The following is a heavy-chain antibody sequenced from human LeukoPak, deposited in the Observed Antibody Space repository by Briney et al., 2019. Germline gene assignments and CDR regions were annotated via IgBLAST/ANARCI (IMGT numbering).Heavy chain of an antibody. J-gene: IGHJ6*02. Sequence: ASVTVSCTASGYTFTSYDINWVRQAPGQGLEWMGWMNPNSGNTGYAQKFQGRVTMTRNTSISTAYMELSSLRSEDTAVYYCARYYDSSGTHFGMDVWGQGTTVTVSS. V-gene: IGHV1-8*01. CDR3: ARYYDSSGTHFGMDV. CDR2: MNPNSGNT. D-gene: IGHD3-22*01. CDR1: GYTFTSYD.